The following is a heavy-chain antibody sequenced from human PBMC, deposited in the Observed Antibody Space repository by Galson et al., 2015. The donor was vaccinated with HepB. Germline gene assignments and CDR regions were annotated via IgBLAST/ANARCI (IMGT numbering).Heavy chain of an antibody. Sequence: SVKVSCKASGGTFSSYAISWVRQAPGQGLEWMGGIIPIFGTANYAQKFQGRVTITADESTSTAYMELSSLRSEDTAVYYCARDICSSTSCYPRGGYYGMDVWGQGTTVTVSS. CDR1: GGTFSSYA. D-gene: IGHD2-2*01. V-gene: IGHV1-69*13. CDR3: ARDICSSTSCYPRGGYYGMDV. J-gene: IGHJ6*02. CDR2: IIPIFGTA.